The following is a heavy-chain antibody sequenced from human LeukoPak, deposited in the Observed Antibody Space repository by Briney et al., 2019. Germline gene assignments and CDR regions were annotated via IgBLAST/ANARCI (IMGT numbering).Heavy chain of an antibody. CDR1: GFTFSIYA. J-gene: IGHJ5*02. CDR2: ISGSGGST. D-gene: IGHD2-2*01. CDR3: AKSADIVVVPAAHNWFDP. V-gene: IGHV3-23*01. Sequence: GGSLRLSCAASGFTFSIYAMSWVRQAPGKGLEWVSAISGSGGSTYYADSVKGRFTISRDNSKNTLYLQMNSLRAEDTAVYYCAKSADIVVVPAAHNWFDPWGQGTLVTVSS.